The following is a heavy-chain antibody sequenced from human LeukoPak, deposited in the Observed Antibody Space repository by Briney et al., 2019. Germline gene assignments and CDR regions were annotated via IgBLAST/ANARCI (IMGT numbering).Heavy chain of an antibody. D-gene: IGHD3-16*02. V-gene: IGHV1-18*01. J-gene: IGHJ5*02. CDR1: GYNFTYYG. CDR3: ARIRYTTPRLYNWLDP. Sequence: ASVKVSCKPSGYNFTYYGITWVRQTPGQGLEWMGWISGYNGNTNYAQKFQGRVFMTTDTSTGTAYMELRSLISDDAAVYFCARIRYTTPRLYNWLDPWGQGTLVTVSS. CDR2: ISGYNGNT.